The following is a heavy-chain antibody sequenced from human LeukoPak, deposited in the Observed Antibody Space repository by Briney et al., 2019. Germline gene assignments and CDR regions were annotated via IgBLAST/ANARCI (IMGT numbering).Heavy chain of an antibody. Sequence: GGSLRLSCAASGLTFSNAWMSWVRQAPGKGLEWVGRIKSKTDGGTTDYAAPVKGRFTISIDDSKNTLYLQMNSLKTEDTAVCYCAKDPSKAVKYQLLRMTTGPYFDYWGQGTLVTVSS. CDR3: AKDPSKAVKYQLLRMTTGPYFDY. V-gene: IGHV3-15*01. CDR2: IKSKTDGGTT. J-gene: IGHJ4*02. CDR1: GLTFSNAW. D-gene: IGHD2-2*01.